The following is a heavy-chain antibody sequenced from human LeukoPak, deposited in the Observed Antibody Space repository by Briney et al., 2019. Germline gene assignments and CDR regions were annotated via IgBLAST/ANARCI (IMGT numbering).Heavy chain of an antibody. CDR1: GGSISGYY. V-gene: IGHV4-59*01. CDR3: ARAAVAGGGPWFDP. D-gene: IGHD6-19*01. Sequence: KPSETLSLTCTVSGGSISGYYWSWIRQPPGKGLEWIGYIYYSGSTNYNPSLKSRVTISVDTSKNQFSLKLSSVTAADTAVYYCARAAVAGGGPWFDPWGQGTLVTVSS. J-gene: IGHJ5*02. CDR2: IYYSGST.